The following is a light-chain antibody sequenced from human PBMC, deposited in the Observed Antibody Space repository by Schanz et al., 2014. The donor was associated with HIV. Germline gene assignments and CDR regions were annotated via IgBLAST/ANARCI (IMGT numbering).Light chain of an antibody. CDR1: QSVSTK. V-gene: IGKV3-20*01. J-gene: IGKJ4*01. CDR2: GAS. Sequence: EIVLTQSPGTLSLSPGERATLSCRASQSVSTKFAWYQQGPGQAPRLLIYGASSRATGIPDRFSGSGSGTDFTLTISRLEPEDFAVYYCQQYGSSPALTFGGGTKVEIK. CDR3: QQYGSSPALT.